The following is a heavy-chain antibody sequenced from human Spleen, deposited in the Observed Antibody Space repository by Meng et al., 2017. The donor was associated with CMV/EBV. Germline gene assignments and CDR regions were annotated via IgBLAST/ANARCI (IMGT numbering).Heavy chain of an antibody. J-gene: IGHJ6*02. CDR1: GFTFSSYS. CDR2: ISSSSSYI. Sequence: GGSLRLSCAASGFTFSSYSMNWVRQAPGKGLEWVSSISSSSSYIYYADSVKGRFTISRDNAKNSLYLQMNSLRAEDTAVYYCARDGRYYDFWSGYYSDYYYYYGMDVWGQGTTVTVSS. D-gene: IGHD3-3*01. V-gene: IGHV3-21*01. CDR3: ARDGRYYDFWSGYYSDYYYYYGMDV.